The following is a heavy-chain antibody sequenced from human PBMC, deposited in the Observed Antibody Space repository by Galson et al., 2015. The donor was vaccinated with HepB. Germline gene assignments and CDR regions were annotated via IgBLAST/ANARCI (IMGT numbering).Heavy chain of an antibody. CDR2: IYYSGTT. J-gene: IGHJ3*02. D-gene: IGHD1-26*01. Sequence: ETLSLTCTVSGDSISTSLYYWGWIRQGPGKDLEWIGSIYYSGTTYYSPSFQRRVAMSVDTSKNQLSLTLTSVTAADTAVYYCARPLVLNGRFYPGVGPFHIWGQGTMVTVS. CDR1: GDSISTSLYY. V-gene: IGHV4-39*01. CDR3: ARPLVLNGRFYPGVGPFHI.